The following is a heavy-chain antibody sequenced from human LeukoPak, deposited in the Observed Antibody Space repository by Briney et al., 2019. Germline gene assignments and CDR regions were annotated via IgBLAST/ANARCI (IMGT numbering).Heavy chain of an antibody. V-gene: IGHV4-59*11. D-gene: IGHD3-22*01. CDR2: ISDSGST. CDR3: ARAPPYYYDSSGYKIEPFDY. J-gene: IGHJ4*02. CDR1: GGSLSTHH. Sequence: SETLSLTCVVSGGSLSTHHWSWIRQSPGRGLEWVGYISDSGSTNYNPSLKSRVTISVDTSKNQFSLKLSSVTAADTAVYYCARAPPYYYDSSGYKIEPFDYWGQGTLVTVSS.